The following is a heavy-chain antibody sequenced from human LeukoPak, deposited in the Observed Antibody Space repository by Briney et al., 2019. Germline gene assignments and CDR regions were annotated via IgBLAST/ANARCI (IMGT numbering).Heavy chain of an antibody. CDR1: GFTFSGSA. J-gene: IGHJ4*02. CDR3: SANFDF. CDR2: IWYDGSNQ. V-gene: IGHV3-33*08. D-gene: IGHD6-25*01. Sequence: GGSLRLSCAASGFTFSGSAVHWVRQASGKGLEWVAVIWYDGSNQYYADSVKGRFTISRDNSKNTLYLQMNSLRAEDTAVYYCSANFDFWGQGTLVTVSS.